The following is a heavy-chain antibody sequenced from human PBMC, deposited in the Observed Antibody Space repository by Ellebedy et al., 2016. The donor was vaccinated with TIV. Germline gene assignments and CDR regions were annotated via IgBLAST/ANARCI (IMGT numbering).Heavy chain of an antibody. Sequence: GESLKISXAASGFTFSSYWMTWVRQAPGKGLEWVANIKQDGSEKYYVGSVKGRFTISRDNAKNSLYLQMNSLRAEDTAVYYCARAIGAAGSFWGQGTLVTVSS. CDR1: GFTFSSYW. V-gene: IGHV3-7*04. CDR2: IKQDGSEK. J-gene: IGHJ4*02. D-gene: IGHD6-13*01. CDR3: ARAIGAAGSF.